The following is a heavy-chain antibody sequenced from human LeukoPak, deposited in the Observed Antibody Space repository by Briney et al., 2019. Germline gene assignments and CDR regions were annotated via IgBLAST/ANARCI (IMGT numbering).Heavy chain of an antibody. J-gene: IGHJ4*02. V-gene: IGHV4-59*01. CDR2: IYYSGST. Sequence: SETLSLTCTVSGGSISSYYWSWIRQPPGKGLEWIGYIYYSGSTNYNPSLKSRVTISVDTSKNQFSLNPSSVTAADTAVYYCAREGRGAAAGMDYWGQGTLVTVSS. D-gene: IGHD6-13*01. CDR3: AREGRGAAAGMDY. CDR1: GGSISSYY.